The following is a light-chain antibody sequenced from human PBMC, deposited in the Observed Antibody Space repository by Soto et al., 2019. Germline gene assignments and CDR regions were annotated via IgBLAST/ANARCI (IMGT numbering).Light chain of an antibody. CDR1: QSISSW. V-gene: IGKV1-5*03. Sequence: DIQMTQSPSTLSASVGDRVTITCRASQSISSWLAWYQQKPGKAPNLLIYRASSLQSGVPSRFSGSGSGTEFTLTISSLQPDDFATYYCQQYDSNSQTFGQGTKLEIK. J-gene: IGKJ2*01. CDR2: RAS. CDR3: QQYDSNSQT.